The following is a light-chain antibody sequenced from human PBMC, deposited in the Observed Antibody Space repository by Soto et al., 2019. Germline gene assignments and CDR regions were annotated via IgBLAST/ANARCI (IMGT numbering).Light chain of an antibody. Sequence: DIQMTQSPSTLSASVGDRVTITCRASQGISSSSAWYQQKPGEAPKLLISAASTLQSGVPPRFSGSGSGTEFTLTISSLQPEDFARYYCQKLNTYPLTFGQGTRLEIK. J-gene: IGKJ5*01. CDR1: QGISSS. CDR2: AAS. CDR3: QKLNTYPLT. V-gene: IGKV1-9*01.